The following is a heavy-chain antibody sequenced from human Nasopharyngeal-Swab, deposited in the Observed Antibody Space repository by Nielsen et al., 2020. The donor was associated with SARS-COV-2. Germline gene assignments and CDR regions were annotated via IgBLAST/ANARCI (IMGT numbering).Heavy chain of an antibody. V-gene: IGHV1-3*01. CDR2: INAGNGNT. D-gene: IGHD6-6*01. J-gene: IGHJ4*02. CDR3: ARGSSDH. Sequence: WVRQAPGQRPEWMGWINAGNGNTKYSQKFQGRVTITRDTSASTAYMELSSLRSEDTAVYYCARGSSDHWGQGTLVTVSS.